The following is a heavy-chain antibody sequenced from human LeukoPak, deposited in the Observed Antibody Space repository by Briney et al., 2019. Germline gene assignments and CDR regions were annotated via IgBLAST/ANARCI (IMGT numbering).Heavy chain of an antibody. Sequence: ASVKVSCRASGYKFTDDYMHWVRQAPGQGLEFMGWINPDSGFTNYAQKFKGRVTMTRDTSISTAYLEVRSLTSDDTAVYCCAPTAEAYTNWWKVWGQGTLVTVSS. CDR2: INPDSGFT. CDR1: GYKFTDDY. D-gene: IGHD3-16*01. V-gene: IGHV1-2*02. CDR3: APTAEAYTNWWKV. J-gene: IGHJ4*02.